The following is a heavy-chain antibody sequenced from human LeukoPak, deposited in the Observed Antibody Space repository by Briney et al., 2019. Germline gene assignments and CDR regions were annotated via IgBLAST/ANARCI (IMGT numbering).Heavy chain of an antibody. CDR1: GFTYSSYS. CDR3: ARDKYCTNGVCTNWFDP. J-gene: IGHJ5*02. V-gene: IGHV3-21*01. CDR2: ISSSSSYI. D-gene: IGHD2-8*01. Sequence: GGSLRLXCAASGFTYSSYSMNWVRRAPGKGLEWVSSISSSSSYIYYADSVKGRFTISRDNAKNSLYLQMNSLRAEDTAVYYCARDKYCTNGVCTNWFDPWGQGTLVTVSS.